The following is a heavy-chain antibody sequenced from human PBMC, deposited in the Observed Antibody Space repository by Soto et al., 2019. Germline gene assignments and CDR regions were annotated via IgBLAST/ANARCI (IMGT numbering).Heavy chain of an antibody. D-gene: IGHD6-19*01. CDR1: GGTFSSYA. CDR3: ARRAVAVAGTYYYGMDV. J-gene: IGHJ6*02. V-gene: IGHV1-69*06. CDR2: IIPIFGTA. Sequence: VASVKVSCKASGGTFSSYAISWVRQAPGQGLEWMGGIIPIFGTANYAQKFQGRVTITADKSTSTAYMELSSLRSEDTAVYYCARRAVAVAGTYYYGMDVWGQGATVTVSS.